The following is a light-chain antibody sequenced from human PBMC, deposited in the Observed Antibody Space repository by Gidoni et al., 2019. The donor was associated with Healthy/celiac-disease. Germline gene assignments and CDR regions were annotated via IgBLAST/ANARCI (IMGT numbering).Light chain of an antibody. CDR2: DAS. V-gene: IGKV1-33*01. Sequence: DVQMTKSPSSLSASVGDRVTITCQPSQDISNYLNWYQQKPGNAPKLLIYDASNLETGVPARFSGSGSGTHFTFTISSLQPEDIATYYCQHYDNRPSFTFGRGTKVEIK. CDR1: QDISNY. J-gene: IGKJ4*01. CDR3: QHYDNRPSFT.